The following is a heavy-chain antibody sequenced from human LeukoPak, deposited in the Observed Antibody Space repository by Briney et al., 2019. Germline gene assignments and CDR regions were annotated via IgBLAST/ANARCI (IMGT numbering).Heavy chain of an antibody. Sequence: SETLSLTCTVSGYSISSGYYWGWIRQPPGMGLEWIGSIYYRGSTYYNPSLKSRVTISVDTSKNQFSLKLSSVTAADTAVYYCARDRGGFGELLHDYWGQGTLVTVSS. D-gene: IGHD3-10*01. J-gene: IGHJ4*02. CDR2: IYYRGST. V-gene: IGHV4-38-2*02. CDR3: ARDRGGFGELLHDY. CDR1: GYSISSGYY.